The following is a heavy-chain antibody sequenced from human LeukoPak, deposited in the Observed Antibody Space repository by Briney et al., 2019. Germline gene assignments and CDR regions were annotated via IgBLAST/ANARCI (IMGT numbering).Heavy chain of an antibody. V-gene: IGHV3-23*01. Sequence: GGTLRLSCAASGVTFSSYGMSWVRQAPGKGLEWVSAIGGSGGNTYYADSVKGRFTISRDNSKNALYLLMNSLRAEDTAVYYCAKDGKRISMIAVVRRGHYFDYWGQGTLVTVSS. CDR3: AKDGKRISMIAVVRRGHYFDY. CDR1: GVTFSSYG. J-gene: IGHJ4*02. D-gene: IGHD3-22*01. CDR2: IGGSGGNT.